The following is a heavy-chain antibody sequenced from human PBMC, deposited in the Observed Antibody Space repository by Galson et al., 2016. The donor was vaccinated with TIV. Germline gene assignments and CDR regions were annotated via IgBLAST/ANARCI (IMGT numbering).Heavy chain of an antibody. CDR1: GGSISNDDYS. Sequence: TLSLTCAVSGGSISNDDYSWSWIRQPPGDGLKWIGYIYDNGSAYYSPSLKRRVSISLDKSKNQYSLKLTSVTAADTAIYYCARRYTSFSELDDWSFDLWGRGTLVTVSS. D-gene: IGHD3-9*01. CDR3: ARRYTSFSELDDWSFDL. J-gene: IGHJ2*01. CDR2: IYDNGSA. V-gene: IGHV4-30-2*01.